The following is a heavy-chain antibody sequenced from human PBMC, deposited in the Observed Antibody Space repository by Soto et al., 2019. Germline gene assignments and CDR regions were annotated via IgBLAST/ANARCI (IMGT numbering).Heavy chain of an antibody. CDR1: SFSFSGNS. J-gene: IGHJ6*02. V-gene: IGHV3-23*01. Sequence: VCLRLSCAACSFSFSGNSVSGVRQTQGKGLEWVSAISGSGGSTYYADSVKGRFTISRDNSKNTLYLQMNSLRAEDTAVYYCATTLGTSCYICMDVWGQGTTVTVPS. D-gene: IGHD2-2*02. CDR3: ATTLGTSCYICMDV. CDR2: ISGSGGST.